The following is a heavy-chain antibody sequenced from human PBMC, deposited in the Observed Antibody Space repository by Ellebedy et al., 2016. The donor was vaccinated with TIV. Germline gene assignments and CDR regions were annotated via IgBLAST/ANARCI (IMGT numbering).Heavy chain of an antibody. J-gene: IGHJ3*02. D-gene: IGHD5-24*01. CDR3: AREDSRDGYNLYAFDI. CDR2: ISPYDGTP. V-gene: IGHV1-18*01. CDR1: GYTFTSYG. Sequence: AASVKVSCKASGYTFTSYGISWVRQAPGQGLEWMGWISPYDGTPIYAQKFQDRVIMTTDSSTTTAYMELRSLTSDDTAVYYCAREDSRDGYNLYAFDIWGQGTMVTVSS.